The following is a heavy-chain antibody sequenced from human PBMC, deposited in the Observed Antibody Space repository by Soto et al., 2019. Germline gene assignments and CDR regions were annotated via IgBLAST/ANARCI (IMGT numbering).Heavy chain of an antibody. D-gene: IGHD1-26*01. CDR1: GGSISSGGYY. CDR3: AREGGIVGATAADY. CDR2: IYSSGST. J-gene: IGHJ4*02. Sequence: QVQLQESGPGLVKPSQTLSLTCTVSGGSISSGGYYWSWIRQHPGKGLEWIGYIYSSGSTYYTPSLKCRVTISVDTSKNQFSLKLSSVTAAVTAVYYFAREGGIVGATAADYWGQGTLFTVSS. V-gene: IGHV4-31*03.